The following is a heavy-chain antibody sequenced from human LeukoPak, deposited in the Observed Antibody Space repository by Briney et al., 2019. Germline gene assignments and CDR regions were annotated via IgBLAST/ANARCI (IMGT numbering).Heavy chain of an antibody. V-gene: IGHV4-4*07. Sequence: SETLSLTCTVSGGSICSYYWSWIRQPAGKGLEWMGRIYTSGSTNYNPSLKSRVNMSVDTSKNQFSLKLSSVTAADTAVYYWSRRGSGYAFDIWGQETMVTVSS. CDR3: SRRGSGYAFDI. J-gene: IGHJ3*02. CDR1: GGSICSYY. D-gene: IGHD2-15*01. CDR2: IYTSGST.